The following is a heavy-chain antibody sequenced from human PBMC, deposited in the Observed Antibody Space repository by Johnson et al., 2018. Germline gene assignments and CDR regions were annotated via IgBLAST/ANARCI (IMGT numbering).Heavy chain of an antibody. V-gene: IGHV1-8*01. CDR3: ARGPGLALQYFHH. CDR2: MNPNSGNT. Sequence: QVQLVESGAEVKKPGASVKVSCKASGYTFTSYDINWVRQATGQGLEWMGWMNPNSGNTGYTQKFQGRVTMTRNSSISTAYMELSSLRSEDTAVYFCARGPGLALQYFHHWGQGTLVTVSS. J-gene: IGHJ1*01. CDR1: GYTFTSYD. D-gene: IGHD3-3*02.